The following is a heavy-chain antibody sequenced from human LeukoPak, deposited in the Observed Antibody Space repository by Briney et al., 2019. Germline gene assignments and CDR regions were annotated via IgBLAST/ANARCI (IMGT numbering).Heavy chain of an antibody. J-gene: IGHJ4*02. CDR1: GFTFSSYW. Sequence: PGGSLRLSCAASGFTFSSYWMSWVRQARGKGLEWVANIKQDGSEKYYVDSVKGRFTISRDNAKNSLYLQMNSLRAEDTAVYYCARDLLLAAAGTPFDYWGQGTLVTVSS. CDR3: ARDLLLAAAGTPFDY. D-gene: IGHD6-13*01. CDR2: IKQDGSEK. V-gene: IGHV3-7*01.